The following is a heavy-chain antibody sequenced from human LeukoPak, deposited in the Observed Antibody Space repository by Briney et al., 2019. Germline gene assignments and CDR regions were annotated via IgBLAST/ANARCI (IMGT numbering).Heavy chain of an antibody. V-gene: IGHV4-39*07. CDR2: IYYSGST. CDR1: GGSISSSSYY. J-gene: IGHJ4*02. Sequence: SETLSLTCTVSGGSISSSSYYWGWIRQPPGKGLEWIGSIYYSGSTYYNPSLKSRVTISVDTFKNQFSLKLSSVTAADTAVYYCARLDCGGDCYYFDYWGQGTLVTVSS. CDR3: ARLDCGGDCYYFDY. D-gene: IGHD2-21*02.